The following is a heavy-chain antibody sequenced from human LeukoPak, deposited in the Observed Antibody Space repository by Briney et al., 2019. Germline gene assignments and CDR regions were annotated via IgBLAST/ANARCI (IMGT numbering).Heavy chain of an antibody. Sequence: GESLKISCKGSGYSFTSYWIGWVRQATGQGLEWMGWMNPNSGNTGYAQKFQGRVTMTRNTSISTAYMELSSLRSEDTAVYYCARARNGGFWSGYRYYFDYWGQGTLVTVSS. CDR3: ARARNGGFWSGYRYYFDY. V-gene: IGHV1-8*02. D-gene: IGHD3-3*01. CDR2: MNPNSGNT. J-gene: IGHJ4*02. CDR1: GYSFTSYW.